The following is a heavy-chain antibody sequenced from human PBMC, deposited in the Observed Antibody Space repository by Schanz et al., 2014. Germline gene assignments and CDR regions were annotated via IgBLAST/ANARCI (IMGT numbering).Heavy chain of an antibody. CDR2: IYHSGST. CDR3: ARGHHPHGITVAARGFDP. V-gene: IGHV4-34*02. Sequence: QVQLQQWGAGLLKPSETLSLTCAVYGGSFSSNYWSWIRQPPGKGLEWIGEIYHSGSTNYNPSLKRRVTITVDKPKKQFSLKVTSMTAADTAVYYCARGHHPHGITVAARGFDPWGQGTLVTVSS. CDR1: GGSFSSNY. D-gene: IGHD6-19*01. J-gene: IGHJ5*02.